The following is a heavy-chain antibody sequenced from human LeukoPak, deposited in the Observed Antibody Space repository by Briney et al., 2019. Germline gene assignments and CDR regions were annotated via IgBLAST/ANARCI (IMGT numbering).Heavy chain of an antibody. V-gene: IGHV3-23*05. CDR3: AKGFHSGSFNELDY. CDR1: GFTFNNYA. Sequence: GGSLRLSCAGSGFTFNNYAMSWVRQAPGKGPEWVSGFAMIDDIIHYVDSVKGRFTISRDNSKNMLYLQMNSLRAEDTAVYYCAKGFHSGSFNELDYWGQGTLVTVSS. CDR2: FAMIDDII. J-gene: IGHJ4*02. D-gene: IGHD1-26*01.